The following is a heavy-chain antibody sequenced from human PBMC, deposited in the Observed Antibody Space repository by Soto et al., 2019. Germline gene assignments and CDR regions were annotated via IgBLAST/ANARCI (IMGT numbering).Heavy chain of an antibody. V-gene: IGHV4-30-4*01. D-gene: IGHD3-10*01. CDR3: ASIWFGDFDY. CDR1: GGSINTVNYY. J-gene: IGHJ4*01. CDR2: IYDGGST. Sequence: SETLSLTCTVSGGSINTVNYYWSWIRQSPDKGLEWIGHIYDGGSTYKDPSLKSRVTISVDTSKNQISLKLDSVTAADTAVYYCASIWFGDFDYWGHGTLVTVSS.